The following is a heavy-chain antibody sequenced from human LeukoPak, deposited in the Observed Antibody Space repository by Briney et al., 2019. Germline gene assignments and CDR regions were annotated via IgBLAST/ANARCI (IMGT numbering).Heavy chain of an antibody. CDR3: ASGDGYLQPY. D-gene: IGHD2-21*01. J-gene: IGHJ4*02. CDR2: IHYDGKI. V-gene: IGHV3-53*01. CDR1: GFIVSGKF. Sequence: GGSLRLSCAASGFIVSGKFMSWVRQAPGKGLEWVSIIHYDGKIRYAGSVGGRFTIYRDDSENTLFLQMNSLRVDDTAVYFCASGDGYLQPYWGQGTLVTVSS.